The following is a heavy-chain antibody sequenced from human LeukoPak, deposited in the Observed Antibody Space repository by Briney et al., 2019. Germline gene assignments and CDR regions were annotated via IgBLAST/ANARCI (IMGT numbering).Heavy chain of an antibody. Sequence: SETLSLTCTVSGGSINYYYWMWIRQPPGKGLEWIGYIYYSGGTHYNPSLKSRVTMLVDTSKNQFPLKLTAVTAADTAVYYCARDPSYSSSPYYYYYGMDVWGQGTTVTVSS. CDR1: GGSINYYY. CDR2: IYYSGGT. J-gene: IGHJ6*02. V-gene: IGHV4-59*01. D-gene: IGHD6-13*01. CDR3: ARDPSYSSSPYYYYYGMDV.